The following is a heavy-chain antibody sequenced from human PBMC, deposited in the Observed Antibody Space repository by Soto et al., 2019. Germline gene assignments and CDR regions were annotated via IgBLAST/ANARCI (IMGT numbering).Heavy chain of an antibody. CDR3: ARDQVEAACYGMDV. V-gene: IGHV3-30-3*01. D-gene: IGHD2-15*01. CDR2: ISYDGSNK. Sequence: PGGSLRLSCAASGFTFSSYAMHWVRQAPGKGLEWVAVISYDGSNKYYADSVKGRFTISRDNSKNTLYLQMNSLRAEDTAVYYCARDQVEAACYGMDVWGQGTTVTVSS. J-gene: IGHJ6*02. CDR1: GFTFSSYA.